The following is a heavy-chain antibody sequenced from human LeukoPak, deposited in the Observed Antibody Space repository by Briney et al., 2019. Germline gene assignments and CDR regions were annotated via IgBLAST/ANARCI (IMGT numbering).Heavy chain of an antibody. J-gene: IGHJ4*02. V-gene: IGHV3-48*03. CDR3: AKDTVGRDGYNYGFDY. D-gene: IGHD5-24*01. CDR2: ISSSGSTI. Sequence: GGSLRLSCAASGFTFSSYEMNWVRQAPGKGLEWVSYISSSGSTIYYADSVKGRFTISRDNAKNSLYLQMNSLRAEDTAVYYCAKDTVGRDGYNYGFDYWGQGTLVTVSS. CDR1: GFTFSSYE.